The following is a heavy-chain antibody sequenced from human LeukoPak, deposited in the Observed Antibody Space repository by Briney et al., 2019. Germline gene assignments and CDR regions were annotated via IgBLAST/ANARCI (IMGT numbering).Heavy chain of an antibody. CDR1: GFPVRSNS. D-gene: IGHD5-18*01. Sequence: PGGPLGLSLAALGFPVRSNSMGWVRQAPGKGLEWVSVIYSGGSTYYADSVKGRFTISRDNSKNTLYLQMNSLRAEDTAVYYCARERGYSYDYWGEGTLVTVSS. CDR2: IYSGGST. V-gene: IGHV3-53*01. J-gene: IGHJ4*02. CDR3: ARERGYSYDY.